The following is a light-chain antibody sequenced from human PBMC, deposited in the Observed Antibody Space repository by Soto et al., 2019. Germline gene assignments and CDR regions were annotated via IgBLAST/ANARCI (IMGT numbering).Light chain of an antibody. J-gene: IGKJ4*01. CDR1: QSIGYY. CDR2: GAS. CDR3: QQYNTYSSLT. Sequence: EIVLTQSPATLSLSPGERATLSCRASQSIGYYLAWYQEKPGQAPRLLIYGASSRATGIPDRFSGSGSGTDFTLTISRLEPDDFATYYCQQYNTYSSLTFGGGTKVDIK. V-gene: IGKV3-20*01.